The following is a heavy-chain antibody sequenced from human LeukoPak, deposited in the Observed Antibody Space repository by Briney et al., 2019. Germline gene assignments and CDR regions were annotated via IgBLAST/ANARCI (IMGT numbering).Heavy chain of an antibody. CDR1: GYTLTELS. CDR3: ATTVARDAFDI. CDR2: FDPEDGET. D-gene: IGHD6-19*01. J-gene: IGHJ3*02. V-gene: IGHV1-24*01. Sequence: ASVKVSCKVSGYTLTELSMHWVREAPGKGLEWMGGFDPEDGETIYAQKFHGRVTMTEDTSTDTAYMELSSLRSEDTAVYYCATTVARDAFDIWGQGTMVTVSS.